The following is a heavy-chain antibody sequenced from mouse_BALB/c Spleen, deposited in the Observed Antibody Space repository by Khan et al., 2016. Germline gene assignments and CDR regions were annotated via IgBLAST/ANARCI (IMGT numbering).Heavy chain of an antibody. CDR1: GDSITSGY. J-gene: IGHJ1*01. Sequence: EVQLQESGPSLVKPSQTLSLTCSVTGDSITSGYWNWIRKFPGNKLDYMGYISYSGGAYYNPSPKSRISITRDTSKNQYYLQLNSVTTEDTATSYCARYRGDWYFDVWGAGTTVTVSS. CDR3: ARYRGDWYFDV. V-gene: IGHV3-8*02. CDR2: ISYSGGA.